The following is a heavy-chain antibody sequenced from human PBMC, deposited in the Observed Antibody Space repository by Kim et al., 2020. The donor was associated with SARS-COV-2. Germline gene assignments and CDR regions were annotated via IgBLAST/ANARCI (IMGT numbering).Heavy chain of an antibody. Sequence: DGSSAGSADSLKGRFTSARDNAKNTLYLQMTSLRAEDTAVYYCARLWSWGWGQGTLVTVSS. J-gene: IGHJ4*02. CDR3: ARLWSWG. D-gene: IGHD3-10*01. CDR2: DGSSA. V-gene: IGHV3-74*01.